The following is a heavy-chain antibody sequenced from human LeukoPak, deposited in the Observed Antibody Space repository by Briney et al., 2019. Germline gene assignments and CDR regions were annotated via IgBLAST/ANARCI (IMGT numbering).Heavy chain of an antibody. Sequence: SETLSLTCDVYNASFGPYYWSWLRRSPGKGLEYIGEVNYRGDGNYNPSLKSRVTISVDTSKNQFSLKLSSVTAADTAVYYCARDSTPLGVPAARMTYYYGSGVWGQGTLVTVSS. V-gene: IGHV4-34*01. D-gene: IGHD3-10*01. CDR3: ARDSTPLGVPAARMTYYYGSGV. J-gene: IGHJ4*02. CDR1: NASFGPYY. CDR2: VNYRGDG.